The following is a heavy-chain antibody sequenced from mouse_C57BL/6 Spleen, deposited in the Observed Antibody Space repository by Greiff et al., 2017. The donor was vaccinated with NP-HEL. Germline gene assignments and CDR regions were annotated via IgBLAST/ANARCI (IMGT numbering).Heavy chain of an antibody. V-gene: IGHV1-64*01. Sequence: QVQLQQPGAELVKPGASVKLSCKASGYTFTSYWMHWVKQRPGQGLEWIGMIHPNSGSTNYNEKFKSKATLTVDKSSSTAYMQLSSLTSEDSAVYYCARELGRGDAMDYWGQGTSVTVSS. D-gene: IGHD4-1*01. CDR3: ARELGRGDAMDY. J-gene: IGHJ4*01. CDR2: IHPNSGST. CDR1: GYTFTSYW.